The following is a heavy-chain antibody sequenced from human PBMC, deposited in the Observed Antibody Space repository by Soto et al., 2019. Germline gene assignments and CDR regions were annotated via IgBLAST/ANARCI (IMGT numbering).Heavy chain of an antibody. V-gene: IGHV1-18*01. D-gene: IGHD6-6*01. CDR1: GYTFTSYG. CDR2: ISAYNGNT. CDR3: ARDPVPRPSAARRMDV. J-gene: IGHJ6*04. Sequence: QVQLVQSGAEVMKPGASVKVSCKASGYTFTSYGISWVRQAPGQGLEWMGWISAYNGNTNYAQKLQGRVTMTTDTSTSTAYMELRSLRSDDTAVYYCARDPVPRPSAARRMDVWGKGTTVTVSS.